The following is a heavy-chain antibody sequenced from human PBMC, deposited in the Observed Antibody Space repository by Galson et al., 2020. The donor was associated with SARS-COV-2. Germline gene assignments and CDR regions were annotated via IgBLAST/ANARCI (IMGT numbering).Heavy chain of an antibody. CDR1: DVSMTSYY. V-gene: IGHV4-59*01. CDR2: ISYSGST. CDR3: ARDPAPLYGDSYYYGIDV. J-gene: IGHJ6*02. Sequence: TLSLTCSVSDVSMTSYYWSWIRQPPGKGLEWIGYISYSGSTNYNPSLRSRVPILVDLSKNQFSLKLSSVTAADTAVYYCARDPAPLYGDSYYYGIDVSGRGPPVTVS. D-gene: IGHD4-17*01.